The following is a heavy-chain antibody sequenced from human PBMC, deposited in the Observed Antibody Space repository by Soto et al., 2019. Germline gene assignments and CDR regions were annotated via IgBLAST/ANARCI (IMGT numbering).Heavy chain of an antibody. J-gene: IGHJ5*01. D-gene: IGHD4-17*01. V-gene: IGHV3-21*01. Sequence: SGGSLRLSCATSGFTFSNYNMNWVRQAPGKGLEWVSCISTSRHSRFIDYADSVRGRFTVSRDNARNSVYLQMSNLRAEDTGVYYCVRARDYPLHNWFESWGQGTLVTVSS. CDR2: TSRHSRFI. CDR3: VRARDYPLHNWFES. CDR1: GFTFSNYN.